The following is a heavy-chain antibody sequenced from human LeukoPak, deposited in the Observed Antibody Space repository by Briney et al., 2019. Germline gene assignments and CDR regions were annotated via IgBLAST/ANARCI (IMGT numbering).Heavy chain of an antibody. Sequence: GASVKVSCKASGYTFTGYYMHWVRQAPGQGLEWMGWINPNSGGTSYAQKFQGWVTMTRDTSISTAYMELSRLRSDDTAVYYCARGYYYDSSGHNWFDPWGQGTLVTVSS. CDR3: ARGYYYDSSGHNWFDP. J-gene: IGHJ5*02. CDR1: GYTFTGYY. V-gene: IGHV1-2*04. D-gene: IGHD3-22*01. CDR2: INPNSGGT.